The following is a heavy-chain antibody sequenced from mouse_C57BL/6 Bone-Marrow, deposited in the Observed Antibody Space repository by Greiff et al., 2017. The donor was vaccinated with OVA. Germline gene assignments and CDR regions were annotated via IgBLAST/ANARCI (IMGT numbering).Heavy chain of an antibody. V-gene: IGHV12-3*01. CDR3: AGDSGYDAMDY. J-gene: IGHJ4*01. CDR1: GFPITSGFY. Sequence: VQLQQSGPGLVKPSQSLFLTCSITGFPITSGFYWIWIRQSPGKPLEWMGYITHSGETFYHPSLQSPISITRETSKNQFFLHLNSVTTEDTAMYYCAGDSGYDAMDYWGQGTSVTVSS. CDR2: ITHSGET.